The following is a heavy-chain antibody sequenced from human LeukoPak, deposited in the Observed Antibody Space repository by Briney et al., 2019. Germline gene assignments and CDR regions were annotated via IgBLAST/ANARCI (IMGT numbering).Heavy chain of an antibody. D-gene: IGHD5-18*01. Sequence: GGSLRLSCAASGFTFSSYSMNWVRQAPGKGLEWVSYISSSSSTIYYADSVKGRFTISRDNAKNSLYLQMSSLRAEDTAVYYCARVVGRGYSYGGPTDAFDIWGQGTMVTVSS. J-gene: IGHJ3*02. CDR3: ARVVGRGYSYGGPTDAFDI. V-gene: IGHV3-48*01. CDR1: GFTFSSYS. CDR2: ISSSSSTI.